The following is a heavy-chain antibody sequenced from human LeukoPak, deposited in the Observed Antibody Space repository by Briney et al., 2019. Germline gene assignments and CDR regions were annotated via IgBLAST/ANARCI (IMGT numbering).Heavy chain of an antibody. J-gene: IGHJ4*02. V-gene: IGHV3-23*01. CDR2: VSGSGGGT. CDR3: AKLYCSSSSCSTDY. CDR1: GFTFSSYA. D-gene: IGHD2-2*02. Sequence: GGSLRLSCAASGFTFSSYAMGWVRQAPGEGLEWVSAVSGSGGGTYYADSVKGRFTISRDNSKNTLFLQMNSLRVEDTAEYYCAKLYCSSSSCSTDYWGQGTLVTVSS.